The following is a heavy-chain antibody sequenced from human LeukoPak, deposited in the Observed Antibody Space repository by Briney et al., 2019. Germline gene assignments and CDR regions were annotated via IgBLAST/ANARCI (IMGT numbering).Heavy chain of an antibody. J-gene: IGHJ4*02. CDR1: GFTVSSNY. V-gene: IGHV3-53*01. CDR2: IYSGGST. Sequence: GGSLRPSCAASGFTVSSNYMSWVRQAPGKGLEWVSVIYSGGSTYYADSVKGRFTISRDNSKNTLYLQMNSLRAEDTAVYYCARESYRSFDYWGQGTLVTVSS. CDR3: ARESYRSFDY.